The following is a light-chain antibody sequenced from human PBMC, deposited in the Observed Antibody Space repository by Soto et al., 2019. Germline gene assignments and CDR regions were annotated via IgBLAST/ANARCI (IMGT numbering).Light chain of an antibody. CDR3: QQXXNWPPGVT. V-gene: IGKV3-15*01. J-gene: IGKJ3*01. CDR1: QSVSSN. Sequence: EIVMTQSPATLSVSPGERATLSCRASQSVSSNLAWYQQKPGQAPRLLIYGASTRATGIPARCSGSGSGPDXTXXXXXXXSXDFXVXXCQQXXNWPPGVTFGPGTKVDIK. CDR2: GAS.